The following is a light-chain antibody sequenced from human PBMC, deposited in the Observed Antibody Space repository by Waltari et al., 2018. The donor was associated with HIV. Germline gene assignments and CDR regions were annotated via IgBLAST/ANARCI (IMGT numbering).Light chain of an antibody. CDR2: DNT. V-gene: IGLV1-40*01. CDR1: RSNPGAGSD. CDR3: QSYDRSLSVWV. J-gene: IGLJ3*02. Sequence: QSVLTQPPSVSGAPGQRVTISCPGSRSNPGAGSDVHWYPQLPGTAPRLLIYDNTIRPSGVPDRFSGSKSGTSASLAIAGLQDEDEAVYYCQSYDRSLSVWVFGGGTKVTVL.